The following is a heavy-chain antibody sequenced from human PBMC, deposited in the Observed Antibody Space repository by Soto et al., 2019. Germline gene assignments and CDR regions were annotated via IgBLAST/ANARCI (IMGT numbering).Heavy chain of an antibody. V-gene: IGHV2-70*04. Sequence: GPTLVNPTQTLTLTCTFSGFSLSTSGMRVSWIRQPPGKALEWLARIDWDDDKFYSTSLKTRLTISKDTSKNQVVLTMTNMDPVDTATYYCARDDDFWSGYHRGLGYYYGMDVWGQGTTVTVSS. J-gene: IGHJ6*02. CDR2: IDWDDDK. CDR3: ARDDDFWSGYHRGLGYYYGMDV. CDR1: GFSLSTSGMR. D-gene: IGHD3-3*01.